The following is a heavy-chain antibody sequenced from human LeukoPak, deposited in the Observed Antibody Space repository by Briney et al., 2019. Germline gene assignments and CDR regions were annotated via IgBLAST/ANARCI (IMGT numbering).Heavy chain of an antibody. D-gene: IGHD6-13*01. CDR3: TLGAAAGTNRDY. V-gene: IGHV3-49*04. J-gene: IGHJ4*02. CDR2: IRSKAYGGTT. CDR1: GFTFGDYA. Sequence: LAGGSLRLSGTASGFTFGDYAMSWVRQAPGKRLEWVSFIRSKAYGGTTEYAASVKGRFTISRDDSKSIAYLQMNSLKTEDTAVYYCTLGAAAGTNRDYWGQGTLVTVSS.